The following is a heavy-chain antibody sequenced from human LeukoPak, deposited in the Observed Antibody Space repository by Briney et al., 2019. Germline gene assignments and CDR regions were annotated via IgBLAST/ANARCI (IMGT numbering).Heavy chain of an antibody. CDR2: IYSGGST. CDR3: ARTALSGDGYKVGYFDY. V-gene: IGHV3-53*01. J-gene: IGHJ4*02. D-gene: IGHD5-24*01. Sequence: HPGGSLRLSCAASGLTVSSNYMSWVRQAPGKGLGWVSLIYSGGSTYYAESVKGRFTISRDNSKNTLYLQMSSLSAEDTAIYYCARTALSGDGYKVGYFDYWGQGTLVTVSS. CDR1: GLTVSSNY.